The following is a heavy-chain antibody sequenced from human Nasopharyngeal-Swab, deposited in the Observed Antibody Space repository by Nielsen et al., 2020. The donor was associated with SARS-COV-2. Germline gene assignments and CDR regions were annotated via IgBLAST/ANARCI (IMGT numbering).Heavy chain of an antibody. CDR3: ASNSGYSYGSPLDN. D-gene: IGHD5-18*01. J-gene: IGHJ4*02. CDR2: ISSSSSTI. V-gene: IGHV3-48*02. CDR1: GFTFSSYS. Sequence: GGSLRLSCAASGFTFSSYSMNWVRRAPGKGLEGVSYISSSSSTIYYADSVKGRFTISRDNAKNSLYLQMNSLRDEDTAMYYCASNSGYSYGSPLDNWGQGTLVTVSS.